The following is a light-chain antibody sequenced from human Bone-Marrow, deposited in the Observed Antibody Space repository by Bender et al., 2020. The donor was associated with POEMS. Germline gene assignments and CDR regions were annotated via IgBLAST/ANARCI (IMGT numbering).Light chain of an antibody. Sequence: QSALTQPASVSGSPGQSITISCTGSSSDVGSHNLVSWYQQYPHKAPKLMIYEVTQRPSGVSNRFSGSKSGNTASLTISGLHADDEADYYCNSYTTRNIVLFGGGTKVTVL. V-gene: IGLV2-14*02. J-gene: IGLJ3*02. CDR2: EVT. CDR3: NSYTTRNIVL. CDR1: SSDVGSHNL.